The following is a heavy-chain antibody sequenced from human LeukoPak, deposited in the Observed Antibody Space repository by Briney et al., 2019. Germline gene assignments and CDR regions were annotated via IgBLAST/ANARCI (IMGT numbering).Heavy chain of an antibody. V-gene: IGHV4-34*01. Sequence: KPSETLSLTCAVYGGSFSGYYWGWIRQPPGKGLEWIGEINHSGSTNYNPSLKSRVPIPVDTSKKQFSLKLSSVTATDTAVYDCARNYYDSSGYQNWFDPWGQGTLVTVSS. J-gene: IGHJ5*02. CDR1: GGSFSGYY. D-gene: IGHD3-22*01. CDR3: ARNYYDSSGYQNWFDP. CDR2: INHSGST.